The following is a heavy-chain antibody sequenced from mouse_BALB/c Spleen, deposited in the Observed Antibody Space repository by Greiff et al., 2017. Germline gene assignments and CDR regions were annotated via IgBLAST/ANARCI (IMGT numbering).Heavy chain of an antibody. D-gene: IGHD6-1*01. CDR2: ISSGGST. J-gene: IGHJ4*01. CDR3: AREDNESLQDDMDY. V-gene: IGHV5-6-5*01. CDR1: GFTFSSYA. Sequence: EVQGVESGGGLVKPGGSLKLSCAASGFTFSSYAMSWVRQTPEKRLEWVASISSGGSTYYPDSVKGRFTISRDNARNILYLQMSSLRSEDTAMYYCAREDNESLQDDMDYWGQGTTVTVSS.